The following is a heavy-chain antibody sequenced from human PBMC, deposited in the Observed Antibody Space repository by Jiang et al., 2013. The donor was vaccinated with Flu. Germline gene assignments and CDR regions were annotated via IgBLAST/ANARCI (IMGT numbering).Heavy chain of an antibody. CDR3: ARGGSRGYSYGYVGGTCDY. CDR2: ISSSSSYI. J-gene: IGHJ4*02. V-gene: IGHV3-21*01. Sequence: QLLESGGGLVKPGGSLRLSCAASGFTFSSYSMNWVRQAPGKGLEWVSSISSSSSYIYYADSVKGRFTISRDNAKNSLYLQMNSLRAEDTAVYYCARGGSRGYSYGYVGGTCDYWGQGTLVTVSS. D-gene: IGHD5-18*01. CDR1: GFTFSSYS.